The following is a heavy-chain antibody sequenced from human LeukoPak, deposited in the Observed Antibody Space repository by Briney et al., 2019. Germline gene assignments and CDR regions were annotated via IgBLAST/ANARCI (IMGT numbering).Heavy chain of an antibody. CDR2: INPNSGGT. V-gene: IGHV1-2*02. D-gene: IGHD1-26*01. Sequence: ASVKVSCKASGYTFTGYYMHWVRQAPGQGLEWMGWINPNSGGTNYAQKLQGRVTMTTDTSTSTAYMELRSLRSDDTAVYYCARRVGATQTHDYWGQGTLVTVSS. CDR1: GYTFTGYY. J-gene: IGHJ4*02. CDR3: ARRVGATQTHDY.